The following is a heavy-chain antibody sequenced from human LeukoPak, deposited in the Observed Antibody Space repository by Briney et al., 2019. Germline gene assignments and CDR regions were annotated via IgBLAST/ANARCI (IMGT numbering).Heavy chain of an antibody. V-gene: IGHV3-23*01. J-gene: IGHJ3*01. CDR2: VHSSGRKT. CDR1: GITFSSYA. D-gene: IGHD2-21*01. CDR3: AKGKVNHDGALDA. Sequence: GGSLRLSCVASGITFSSYAMSWVRQAPGKGLEWVSAVHSSGRKTYYADSVKGRFTISRDNSKKTLYLQMNSLRAEDTAVYYCAKGKVNHDGALDAWGQGTLVTVSS.